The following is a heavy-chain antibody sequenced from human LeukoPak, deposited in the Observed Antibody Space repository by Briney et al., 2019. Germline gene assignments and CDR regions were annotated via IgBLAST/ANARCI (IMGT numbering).Heavy chain of an antibody. Sequence: GGSLRLSCAASGFTFSSYGMHWVRQAPGKGLEWVAVIWYDGSNKYYADSVKGRFTISSDNSKNPLYLQMNSLRAEDTAVYYCAKDCSSPSCYDYWGQGTLVTVSS. D-gene: IGHD2-2*01. CDR1: GFTFSSYG. CDR3: AKDCSSPSCYDY. J-gene: IGHJ4*02. V-gene: IGHV3-33*06. CDR2: IWYDGSNK.